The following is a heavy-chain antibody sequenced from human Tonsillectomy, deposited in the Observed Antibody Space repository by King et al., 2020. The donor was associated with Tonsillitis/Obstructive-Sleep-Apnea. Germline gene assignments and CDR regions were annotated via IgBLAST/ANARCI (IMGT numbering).Heavy chain of an antibody. Sequence: QLVQSGGGVVQPGRSLRLSCAASGFIFSSYGMHWVRQAPGKGLEWVAIISYDGSHKHYADSVKGRFTISRDNSKNTLYLQMNSLRAEDTAVYYCAKDLDYSDYWYFDLWGRGTLVTVSS. D-gene: IGHD4-11*01. CDR2: ISYDGSHK. CDR1: GFIFSSYG. J-gene: IGHJ2*01. V-gene: IGHV3-30*18. CDR3: AKDLDYSDYWYFDL.